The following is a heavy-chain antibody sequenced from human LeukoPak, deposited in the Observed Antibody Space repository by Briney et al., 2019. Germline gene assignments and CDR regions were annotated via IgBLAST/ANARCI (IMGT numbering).Heavy chain of an antibody. V-gene: IGHV4-61*08. D-gene: IGHD6-19*01. CDR3: ATYRGGGGGAGY. CDR1: GASTTGGYY. Sequence: SETLSLTCAVSGASTTGGYYWTWIRQPTGKGLEWIGYLGNPNYNPSLKSRVTISGDRSKNQFSLKLNSVTTADTAVYYCATYRGGGGGAGYWGQGTLVTVSS. CDR2: LGNP. J-gene: IGHJ4*02.